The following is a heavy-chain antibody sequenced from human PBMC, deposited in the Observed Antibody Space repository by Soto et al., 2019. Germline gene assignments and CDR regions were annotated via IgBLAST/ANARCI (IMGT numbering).Heavy chain of an antibody. V-gene: IGHV1-3*01. J-gene: IGHJ4*02. Sequence: ASVKVSCKASGYTFTSYAMHWVRQAPGQRLEWMGWINAGNGNTKYSQKFQGRVTITRDTSTSTAYMELRSLRSDDTAVYYCARDPYKYCSGGSCYREVLYYLDYWGQGTLVTVSS. CDR1: GYTFTSYA. D-gene: IGHD2-15*01. CDR2: INAGNGNT. CDR3: ARDPYKYCSGGSCYREVLYYLDY.